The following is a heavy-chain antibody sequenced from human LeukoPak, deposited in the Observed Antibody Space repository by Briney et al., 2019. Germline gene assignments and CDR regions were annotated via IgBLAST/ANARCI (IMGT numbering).Heavy chain of an antibody. CDR3: AREVRFRRFKEEHY. CDR2: IIPIFGTA. J-gene: IGHJ4*02. V-gene: IGHV1-69*13. D-gene: IGHD3-3*01. CDR1: GGTFSSYA. Sequence: PWASVKVSCKASGGTFSSYAISWARQAPGQGLEWMGGIIPIFGTANYAQKFQGRVTITADESTSTAYMELSSLRSEDTAVYYCAREVRFRRFKEEHYWGQGTLVTVSS.